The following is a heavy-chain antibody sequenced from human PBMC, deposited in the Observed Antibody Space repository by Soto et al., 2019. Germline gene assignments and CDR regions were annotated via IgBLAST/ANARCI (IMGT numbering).Heavy chain of an antibody. J-gene: IGHJ6*02. CDR2: INPSGGST. D-gene: IGHD1-26*01. CDR3: ARERSGSSAHYSYYYGMDV. Sequence: GASVKVSCKASGYTFTSYYMHWVRQAPGQGLEWMGIINPSGGSTSYAQKFQGRVTMTRDTSTSTVYMELSSLRSEDTAVYYCARERSGSSAHYSYYYGMDVWGQGTTVTVSS. V-gene: IGHV1-46*01. CDR1: GYTFTSYY.